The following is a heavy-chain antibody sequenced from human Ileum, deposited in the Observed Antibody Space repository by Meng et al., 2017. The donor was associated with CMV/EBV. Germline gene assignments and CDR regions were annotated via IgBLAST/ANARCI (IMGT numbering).Heavy chain of an antibody. CDR1: GFTSSSYW. V-gene: IGHV3-7*01. CDR3: AKFRLYNWFDP. D-gene: IGHD3-10*01. CDR2: IKQGESEK. Sequence: GESPNISCAAPGFTSSSYWMSWVRPAPRKGLEWVANIKQGESEKSYVESVKVRFTISRDNDKNSLYLQMDSLRGEATAVYYCAKFRLYNWFDPWGQGTLVTVSS. J-gene: IGHJ5*02.